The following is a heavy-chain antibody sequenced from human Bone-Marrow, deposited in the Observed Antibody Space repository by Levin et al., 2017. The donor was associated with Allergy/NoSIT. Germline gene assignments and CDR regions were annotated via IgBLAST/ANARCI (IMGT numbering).Heavy chain of an antibody. CDR2: IRSKANSYAT. CDR3: TAPSHKTQLVRTHEYYFDY. J-gene: IGHJ4*02. D-gene: IGHD6-13*01. V-gene: IGHV3-73*01. Sequence: PGGSLRLSCAASGFTFSGSAMHWVRQASGNGLEWVGRIRSKANSYATAYAASVKGRFTISRDDSKNTAYLQMNSLKTEDTAVYYCTAPSHKTQLVRTHEYYFDYWGQGTLVTVSS. CDR1: GFTFSGSA.